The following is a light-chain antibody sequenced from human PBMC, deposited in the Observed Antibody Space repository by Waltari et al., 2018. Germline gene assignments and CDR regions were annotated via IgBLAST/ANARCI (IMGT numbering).Light chain of an antibody. J-gene: IGKJ4*01. CDR1: QSLLHSNGNTY. V-gene: IGKV2D-29*01. CDR2: RVS. CDR3: MQSVQIPFT. Sequence: DIVMTQTPLSLAVTPGEPASISCRSSQSLLHSNGNTYLYWYLQKPGQPPRPLIYRVSNRSSGLPDRISGSGSGTDFTLKISRVEAEDVGVYYCMQSVQIPFTFGGGTKVVIK.